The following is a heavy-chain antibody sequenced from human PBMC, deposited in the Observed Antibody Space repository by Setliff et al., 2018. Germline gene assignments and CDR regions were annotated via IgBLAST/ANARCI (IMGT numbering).Heavy chain of an antibody. J-gene: IGHJ5*02. D-gene: IGHD1-26*01. CDR1: AYSFSGYY. CDR3: VRSGKFGMRFWFDQ. V-gene: IGHV1-2*02. CDR2: MNTNSGDT. Sequence: ASVKVSCKTSAYSFSGYYIHWVRQAPGQGLEWMGWMNTNSGDTKYTQKFQGRVTMTRDTSINTAYMELSSLTSDDTAFYYCVRSGKFGMRFWFDQWGLGTLVTVSS.